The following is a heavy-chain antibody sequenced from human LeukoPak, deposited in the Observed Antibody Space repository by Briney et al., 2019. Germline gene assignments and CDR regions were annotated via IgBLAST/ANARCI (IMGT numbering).Heavy chain of an antibody. CDR3: ARSTVTTWVGDFDY. D-gene: IGHD4-17*01. J-gene: IGHJ4*02. CDR2: IFYSGNT. CDR1: GGSVSSSSYY. Sequence: SETLSLTCTVSGGSVSSSSYYWGWIRQPPGKGLEWIGSIFYSGNTYYNPSLESRLTISVDTSKNQFSLRLSSVTAADTAVYYCARSTVTTWVGDFDYWGQGTLVTVSS. V-gene: IGHV4-39*01.